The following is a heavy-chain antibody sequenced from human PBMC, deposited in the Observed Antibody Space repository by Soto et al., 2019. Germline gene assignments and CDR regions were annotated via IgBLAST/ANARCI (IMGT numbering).Heavy chain of an antibody. CDR2: ISNSGTYT. Sequence: QAQLVETGGDLVKPGGSLRLSCAASGFTFSDYYMTWIRQAPGKGLEWISYISNSGTYTNYADSVKGRFTISRDNAKNSLYLRMTGLRAEDTAVYYCVRGRGGDWGQGTLVTVSS. CDR1: GFTFSDYY. D-gene: IGHD3-10*01. CDR3: VRGRGGD. J-gene: IGHJ4*02. V-gene: IGHV3-11*06.